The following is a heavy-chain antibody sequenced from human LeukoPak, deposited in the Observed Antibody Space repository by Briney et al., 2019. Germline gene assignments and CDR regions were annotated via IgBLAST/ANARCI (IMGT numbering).Heavy chain of an antibody. Sequence: ASVKVSCKASGYTFTGYYMHWVRQAPGQGLEWMGWINPNSGGTNYAQKFQGRVTITADESTSTAYMELSSLRSEDTAVYYCAREEAYCGGDCYSTFDPWGQGTLVTVSS. CDR2: INPNSGGT. CDR1: GYTFTGYY. CDR3: AREEAYCGGDCYSTFDP. D-gene: IGHD2-21*02. V-gene: IGHV1-2*02. J-gene: IGHJ5*02.